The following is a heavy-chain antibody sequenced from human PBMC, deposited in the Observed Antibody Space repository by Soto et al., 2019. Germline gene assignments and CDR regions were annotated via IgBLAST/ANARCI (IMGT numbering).Heavy chain of an antibody. CDR3: ARQGSGYEPFDY. Sequence: SETLSLTCTVSGGSISSSYWSWIRQPPGKGLDWIGYIYYGGSTNYNPSLKSRATISVDTSKNQFSLKLSFVTAADTAVYYCARQGSGYEPFDYWGQGTLVTVSS. V-gene: IGHV4-59*08. J-gene: IGHJ4*02. CDR1: GGSISSSY. CDR2: IYYGGST. D-gene: IGHD5-12*01.